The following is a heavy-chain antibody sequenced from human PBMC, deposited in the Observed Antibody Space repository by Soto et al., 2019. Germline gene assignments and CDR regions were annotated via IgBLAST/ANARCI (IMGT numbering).Heavy chain of an antibody. J-gene: IGHJ6*02. Sequence: QVQLVQSGAAVKKPGSSVKVSCQASGGSFSDYAISWVRQAPGQGLVWMGGIIPMLGIADNAQKFQGRVIITADEYTSTVYMELSSLRSEDTAVYYCARDGDYYDSSGFQRDYHYYGMDVWGQGTTVTVAS. CDR1: GGSFSDYA. CDR3: ARDGDYYDSSGFQRDYHYYGMDV. V-gene: IGHV1-69*01. CDR2: IIPMLGIA. D-gene: IGHD3-22*01.